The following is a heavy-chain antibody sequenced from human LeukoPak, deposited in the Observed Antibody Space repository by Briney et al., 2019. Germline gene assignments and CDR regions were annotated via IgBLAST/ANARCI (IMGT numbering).Heavy chain of an antibody. J-gene: IGHJ4*02. CDR2: ISYDGSNK. Sequence: PGRSLRLACAASGFTFSSYGMHWVRQAPGKGLEWVAVISYDGSNKYYADSMKGRFTISRDNSKNTLYLQMNRLRGEDTAVYCCAKEFEAAAGPFDYWGQGTLVTVSS. D-gene: IGHD6-13*01. CDR1: GFTFSSYG. V-gene: IGHV3-30*18. CDR3: AKEFEAAAGPFDY.